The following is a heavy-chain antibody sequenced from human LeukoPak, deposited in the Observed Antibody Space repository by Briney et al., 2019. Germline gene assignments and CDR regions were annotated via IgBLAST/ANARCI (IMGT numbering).Heavy chain of an antibody. CDR3: ARDSSYGDRSLDY. J-gene: IGHJ4*02. V-gene: IGHV3-33*08. CDR1: GFTFSSYG. D-gene: IGHD4-17*01. CDR2: IWYDGSNK. Sequence: GGSLRLSCAASGFTFSSYGMHWVRQAPGKGLEGVAVIWYDGSNKYYADSVKGRFTISRDKSKNTLYLQMNSLRAEDTAVYYCARDSSYGDRSLDYWGQGTLVTVSS.